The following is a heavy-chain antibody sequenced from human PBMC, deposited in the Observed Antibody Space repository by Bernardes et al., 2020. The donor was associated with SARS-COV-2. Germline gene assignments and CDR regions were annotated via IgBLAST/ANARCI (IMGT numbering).Heavy chain of an antibody. J-gene: IGHJ6*02. V-gene: IGHV5-10-1*01. CDR3: ARQPYYYDSSGSIALYGMDV. D-gene: IGHD3-22*01. CDR2: IDPSDSYT. Sequence: GDSLKISCKGSGYSFTSYWISWVRQMPGKGLEWMGRIDPSDSYTNYSPSFQGHVTISADKSISTAYLQWSSLKASDTAMYYCARQPYYYDSSGSIALYGMDVWGQGTTVTVSS. CDR1: GYSFTSYW.